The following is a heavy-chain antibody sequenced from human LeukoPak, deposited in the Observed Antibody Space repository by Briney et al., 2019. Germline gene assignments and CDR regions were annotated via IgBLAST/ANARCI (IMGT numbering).Heavy chain of an antibody. Sequence: GESLQISCKGSGYSINNYWIGWVRQMPGKGLEWMGIIYPADSDIRYSPSLQGQVTISADKSISTAYLQWSSLKASDTAIYYCARQEYCSGGSCYTWFDPWGQGTLVIVSS. CDR2: IYPADSDI. J-gene: IGHJ5*02. D-gene: IGHD2-15*01. V-gene: IGHV5-51*01. CDR1: GYSINNYW. CDR3: ARQEYCSGGSCYTWFDP.